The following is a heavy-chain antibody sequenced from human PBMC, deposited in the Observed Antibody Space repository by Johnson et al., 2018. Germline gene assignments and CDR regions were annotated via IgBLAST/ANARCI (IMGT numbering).Heavy chain of an antibody. J-gene: IGHJ6*03. Sequence: QVQLVQSGAEVKKPGASVKVSCKASGYTFTSYAMHWVRQAPGQRLEWMGWINAGNGNTKYSQKFQGRVTITRDTSASTASMELSSLRSEDTAVYYCAREGEGGHYYYYMDVWGKGTTVTVSS. CDR2: INAGNGNT. D-gene: IGHD3-16*01. CDR3: AREGEGGHYYYYMDV. CDR1: GYTFTSYA. V-gene: IGHV1-3*01.